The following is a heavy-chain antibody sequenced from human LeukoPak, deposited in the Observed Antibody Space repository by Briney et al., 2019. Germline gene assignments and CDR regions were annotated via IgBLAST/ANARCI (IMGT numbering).Heavy chain of an antibody. CDR2: IYYSGNT. V-gene: IGHV4-30-4*01. CDR1: GASITNDDYY. Sequence: SETLSLTCTVSGASITNDDYYWSWLRQPPGKAPEWIGYIYYSGNTYYNPSLKSRVTISVDTSRKQFSLQLTSVTAADTAVYYCARYHGGSDIWGQGTMVTVSS. D-gene: IGHD4-23*01. CDR3: ARYHGGSDI. J-gene: IGHJ3*02.